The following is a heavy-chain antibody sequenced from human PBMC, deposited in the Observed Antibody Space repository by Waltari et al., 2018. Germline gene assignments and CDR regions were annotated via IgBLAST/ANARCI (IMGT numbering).Heavy chain of an antibody. J-gene: IGHJ3*02. D-gene: IGHD1-26*01. CDR1: GYTLTSYT. Sequence: HVHLVQSGHAAKKPRASLNVSCKALGYTLTSYTMHWVRPAPAQRREWMGGSKTSKTKYSERFRGRVTITRDTSANTAYMEMTSLTSEDTAVYFCARYSGFYQDAFDIWGQGTMVTVSS. CDR3: ARYSGFYQDAFDI. V-gene: IGHV1-3*04. CDR2: SKTSKT.